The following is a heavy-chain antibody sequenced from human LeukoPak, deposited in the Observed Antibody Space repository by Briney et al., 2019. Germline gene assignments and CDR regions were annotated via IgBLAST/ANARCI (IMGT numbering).Heavy chain of an antibody. Sequence: PGGSLRLSCAASGFTFSSNGMSWVRQAPGKGLEWVSTISGGGGTHYADSVKGRFTISRDNSKNTVYLQMNSLRAEDTAVYYCAKSYYGSGSVRAFDIWGQGTMVTVSS. CDR2: ISGGGGT. D-gene: IGHD3-10*01. V-gene: IGHV3-23*01. CDR3: AKSYYGSGSVRAFDI. J-gene: IGHJ3*02. CDR1: GFTFSSNG.